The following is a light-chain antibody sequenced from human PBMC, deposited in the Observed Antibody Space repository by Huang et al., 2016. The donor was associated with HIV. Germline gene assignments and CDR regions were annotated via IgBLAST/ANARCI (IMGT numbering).Light chain of an antibody. CDR2: DAS. J-gene: IGKJ4*01. CDR1: QSVSSK. CDR3: QQRDNWPST. Sequence: EIVLTQSPATLSLSPGERATLSCRASQSVSSKVVWYQQKPGQAPRCLIYDASDRATGIPARFSGSGSGTDFTLTITSLEPEDLAVYYCQQRDNWPSTFGGGTKVEIK. V-gene: IGKV3-11*01.